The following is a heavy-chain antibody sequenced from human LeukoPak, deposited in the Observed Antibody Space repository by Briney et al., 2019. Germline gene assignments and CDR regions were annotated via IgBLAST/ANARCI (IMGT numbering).Heavy chain of an antibody. V-gene: IGHV3-30*03. CDR2: ISSDGSNR. J-gene: IGHJ5*02. Sequence: GGSLRLSCAASGFTFSGYDMHWVRQAPGKGLEWVAVISSDGSNRYYTDSVRGRFTISRDNSKNTLYLQMNSLRAEDTAVYYCARDLRGGGGSSSSPAWGQGTLVTVSS. CDR1: GFTFSGYD. D-gene: IGHD6-6*01. CDR3: ARDLRGGGGSSSSPA.